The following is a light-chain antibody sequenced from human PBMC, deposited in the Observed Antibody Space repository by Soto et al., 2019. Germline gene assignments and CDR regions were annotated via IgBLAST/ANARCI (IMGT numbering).Light chain of an antibody. V-gene: IGKV2-28*01. Sequence: IVMTQSPLSLPVTPGEPASISCRSSQSLLYSNGYNYLDWYLQRPGQSPQLLIYLGSNRAPGVPDRFSGSGSGTDFTLKISRVEAEDVGVYYCMQGLQDLTFGQATRLEIQ. CDR1: QSLLYSNGYNY. CDR2: LGS. CDR3: MQGLQDLT. J-gene: IGKJ5*01.